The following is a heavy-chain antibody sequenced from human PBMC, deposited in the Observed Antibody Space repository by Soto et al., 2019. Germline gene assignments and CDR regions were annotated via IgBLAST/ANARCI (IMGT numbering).Heavy chain of an antibody. D-gene: IGHD6-13*01. CDR2: IWYDGSNK. CDR3: AREAVRSSSWLLYYYYGMDV. J-gene: IGHJ6*02. V-gene: IGHV3-33*01. CDR1: GFTFSSYG. Sequence: GGSLRLSCAASGFTFSSYGMHWVRQAPGKGLEWVAVIWYDGSNKYYADSVKGRFTISRDNSKNTLYLQMNSLRAEDTAVYYCAREAVRSSSWLLYYYYGMDVWGQGTTVTVSS.